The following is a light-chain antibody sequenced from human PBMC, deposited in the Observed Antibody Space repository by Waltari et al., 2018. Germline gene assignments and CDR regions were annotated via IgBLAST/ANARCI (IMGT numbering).Light chain of an antibody. J-gene: IGKJ5*01. CDR2: GSS. CDR3: QQYDSLPIT. Sequence: DIQMTQSPSSLSPSVGDRVTITCQASQDISNYFNWYQQKPGKAPKLLIYGSSNLETGVPSTFSGSGSGTDFTFTISSLQPEDIAIYYCQQYDSLPITFGQGTRLEIK. V-gene: IGKV1-33*01. CDR1: QDISNY.